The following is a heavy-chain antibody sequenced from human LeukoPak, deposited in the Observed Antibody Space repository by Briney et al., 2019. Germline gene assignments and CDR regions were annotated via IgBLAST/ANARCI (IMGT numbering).Heavy chain of an antibody. Sequence: SETLSLTCTVSGGSTSSHSYFWGWIRQRPGEGLEWIGSVSYSGPTYYNPSLKSRVTISVDTSKNQFSLKLSSVTAADTAIYYCARGGEGYHFGSASQDYWGQGTLVTVSS. V-gene: IGHV4-39*01. CDR3: ARGGEGYHFGSASQDY. CDR1: GGSTSSHSYF. CDR2: VSYSGPT. D-gene: IGHD3-10*01. J-gene: IGHJ4*02.